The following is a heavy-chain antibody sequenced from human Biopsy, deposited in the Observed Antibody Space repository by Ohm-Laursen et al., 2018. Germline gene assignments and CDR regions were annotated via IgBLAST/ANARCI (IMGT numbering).Heavy chain of an antibody. V-gene: IGHV3-23*01. J-gene: IGHJ5*01. CDR1: GFTFHTYA. Sequence: SLRLSCTASGFTFHTYAMNWVRQAPGKGLEWVAHIDVSDYNTYYADSVRGRFTISRDNSKQMVHLEINSLTADDTAVYYCVKQWGGYSFDSWGQGTLVTVSS. D-gene: IGHD2-2*02. CDR3: VKQWGGYSFDS. CDR2: IDVSDYNT.